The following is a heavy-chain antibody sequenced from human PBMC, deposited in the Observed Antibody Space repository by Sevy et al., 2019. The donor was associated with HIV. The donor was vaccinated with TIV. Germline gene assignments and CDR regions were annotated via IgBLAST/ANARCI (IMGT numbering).Heavy chain of an antibody. Sequence: GESLKISCAVSGFTFSNAWMNWVRQAPGMGLQWVGLIKSKIDGERTDYAAPVKGRFTISRDDSKNTVYLQMNSLKTEDTAVHYCATAPGYYDSSPFDYWGPGTLVTVSS. CDR1: GFTFSNAW. CDR3: ATAPGYYDSSPFDY. V-gene: IGHV3-15*01. D-gene: IGHD3-22*01. CDR2: IKSKIDGERT. J-gene: IGHJ4*02.